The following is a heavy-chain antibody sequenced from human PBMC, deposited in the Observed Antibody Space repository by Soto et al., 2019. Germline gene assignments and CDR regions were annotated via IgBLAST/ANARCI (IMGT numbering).Heavy chain of an antibody. CDR1: GYTFTGYY. J-gene: IGHJ5*02. CDR2: INPNSGGT. CDR3: ARGGDIVVVVAASSPFDP. V-gene: IGHV1-2*04. D-gene: IGHD2-15*01. Sequence: GASVKVSCKASGYTFTGYYMHWVRQAPGQGLEWMGWINPNSGGTNYAQKFQGWVTMTRDTSISTAYMELSRLRSDDTAVYYCARGGDIVVVVAASSPFDPWGHGTLVTVSS.